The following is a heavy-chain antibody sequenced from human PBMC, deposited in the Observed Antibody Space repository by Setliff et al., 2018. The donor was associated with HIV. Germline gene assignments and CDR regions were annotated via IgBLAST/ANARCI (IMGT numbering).Heavy chain of an antibody. Sequence: SVKVSCKASGGTFNNYAISWVRQAPGQGLEWMGRIIPIFGTANYAQKFQGRVTITADKSTSTAYMELSSLRSEDTAVYYCALGYCSVGSCYSVDFDYWGQGTLVTVS. CDR1: GGTFNNYA. CDR2: IIPIFGTA. J-gene: IGHJ4*02. D-gene: IGHD2-15*01. CDR3: ALGYCSVGSCYSVDFDY. V-gene: IGHV1-69*06.